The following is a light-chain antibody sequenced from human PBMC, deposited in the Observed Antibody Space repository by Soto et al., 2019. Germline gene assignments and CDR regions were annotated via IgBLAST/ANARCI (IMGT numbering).Light chain of an antibody. CDR3: QQTYSTLSIT. CDR2: AAS. J-gene: IGKJ5*01. CDR1: ESIARH. Sequence: DILMTQSPSSLSASVEDRVTITCRASESIARHLNWYQQKPGKAPKLLIYAASSLQNGVPSRFRGGGSGTDFTLTISNLQPEDVATYYCQQTYSTLSITFGQGTRLEIK. V-gene: IGKV1-39*01.